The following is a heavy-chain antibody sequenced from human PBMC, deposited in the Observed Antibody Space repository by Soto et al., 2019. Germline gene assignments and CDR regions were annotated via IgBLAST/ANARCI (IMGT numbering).Heavy chain of an antibody. CDR2: IIPIFGTA. D-gene: IGHD1-26*01. CDR3: ASPREVIVGATGAFDI. V-gene: IGHV1-69*01. Sequence: QVQLVQSGAEVKKPGSSVKVSCKASGGTFSSYAISWVRQAPGQGLEWMGGIIPIFGTANYAQKFQGRVTITADESTSTAYMELSSLRSEDTAVYYCASPREVIVGATGAFDIWGQGTIVTVSS. CDR1: GGTFSSYA. J-gene: IGHJ3*02.